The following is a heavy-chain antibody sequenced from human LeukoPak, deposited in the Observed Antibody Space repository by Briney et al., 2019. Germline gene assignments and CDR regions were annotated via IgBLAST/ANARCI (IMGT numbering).Heavy chain of an antibody. Sequence: TSETLSLTCTVSGGSISSYYWSWIRQPPGKGLEWIGYIYYSGSTNYNPSLESRVTISVDTSKNQFSLKLSSVTAADTAVYYCARHHYDFWSGYLDYWGQGTLVTVSS. D-gene: IGHD3-3*01. V-gene: IGHV4-59*01. CDR1: GGSISSYY. CDR2: IYYSGST. CDR3: ARHHYDFWSGYLDY. J-gene: IGHJ4*02.